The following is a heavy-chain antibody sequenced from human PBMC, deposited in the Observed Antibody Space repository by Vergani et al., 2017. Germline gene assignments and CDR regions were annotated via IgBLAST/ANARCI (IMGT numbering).Heavy chain of an antibody. CDR3: ARGALWWLRQIDS. V-gene: IGHV4-59*01. CDR2: IYDSGDT. D-gene: IGHD2-21*01. CDR1: GGSMNTYY. J-gene: IGHJ4*02. Sequence: QVRLQESGPGLVKPSETLSLTCSVSGGSMNTYYWTWIRQPPGKGLEWIGYIYDSGDTKYNPSLKSRVTMSLDTSKNQFSLNLYSVTAADTAVYYCARGALWWLRQIDSWGQGTLVTVSS.